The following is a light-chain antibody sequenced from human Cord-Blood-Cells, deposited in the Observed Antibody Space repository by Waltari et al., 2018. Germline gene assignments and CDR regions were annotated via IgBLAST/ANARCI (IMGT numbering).Light chain of an antibody. CDR3: QAWDSSTYV. J-gene: IGLJ1*01. CDR2: QDS. V-gene: IGLV3-1*01. Sequence: SYELTQPPSVSVSPGQTASITCSGDKLGDKYACWYQQKPGQSPWLGVYQDSKRPSGIPERFSGSNSGNTATLTISGTQAMDEADYYCQAWDSSTYVFGTGTKVTVL. CDR1: KLGDKY.